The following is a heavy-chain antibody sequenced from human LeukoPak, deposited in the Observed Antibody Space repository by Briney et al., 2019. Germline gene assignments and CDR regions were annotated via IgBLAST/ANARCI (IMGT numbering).Heavy chain of an antibody. J-gene: IGHJ4*02. Sequence: ASVKVSCKASGYTFPSYGISWVRQAPGQGLEWMGWISAYNGNTDYAQKLQGRVTTTTDTSTSTAYVELRSLRSDDTAVYYCARDRLSAAGGWDLVFDYWGQGTLVTVSS. V-gene: IGHV1-18*01. CDR3: ARDRLSAAGGWDLVFDY. CDR2: ISAYNGNT. CDR1: GYTFPSYG. D-gene: IGHD1-26*01.